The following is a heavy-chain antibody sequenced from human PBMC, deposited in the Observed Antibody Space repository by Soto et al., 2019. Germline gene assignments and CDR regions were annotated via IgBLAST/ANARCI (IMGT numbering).Heavy chain of an antibody. J-gene: IGHJ5*01. D-gene: IGHD3-22*01. CDR3: AKDHYYYDSTGSYKGEDS. V-gene: IGHV3-30*18. Sequence: GGSLRLSCAASGFTFSRYCIHWVRQAPGKGLEWVALISYDGTIKYSADSVKGRFTISRDNSKKTLYLQMNSLRAEDTAVYYCAKDHYYYDSTGSYKGEDSWGQGTLVTFSS. CDR1: GFTFSRYC. CDR2: ISYDGTIK.